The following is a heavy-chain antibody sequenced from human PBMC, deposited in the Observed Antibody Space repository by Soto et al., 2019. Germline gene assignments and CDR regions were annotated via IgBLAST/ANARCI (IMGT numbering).Heavy chain of an antibody. CDR3: VRENYYYVMDV. Sequence: GGSLRLSCAASGFDASVNLMNWVRQAPGRGLEWVSVINGAGDTKYADSVKGRFAISRDTSRNTVYLQLNSLRAEDTAVYYCVRENYYYVMDVWGHGTTVTVSS. J-gene: IGHJ6*02. CDR1: GFDASVNL. V-gene: IGHV3-66*01. CDR2: INGAGDT.